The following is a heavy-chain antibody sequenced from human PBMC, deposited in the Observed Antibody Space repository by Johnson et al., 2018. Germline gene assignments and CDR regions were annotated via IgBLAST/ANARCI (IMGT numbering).Heavy chain of an antibody. V-gene: IGHV3-9*01. CDR2: ISWNSGTI. D-gene: IGHD1-26*01. J-gene: IGHJ6*03. Sequence: VQLVQSGGGLVQPGRSLRLSCAASGFTFDDYAMHWVRQAPGKGLEWVSGISWNSGTIAYADSVKGRFTISRDNAKNSLYLQMNSLRAEDTALYYCAKDKVTGGTYSEPRGGYYYYYYMDVWGKGTTVTVSS. CDR1: GFTFDDYA. CDR3: AKDKVTGGTYSEPRGGYYYYYYMDV.